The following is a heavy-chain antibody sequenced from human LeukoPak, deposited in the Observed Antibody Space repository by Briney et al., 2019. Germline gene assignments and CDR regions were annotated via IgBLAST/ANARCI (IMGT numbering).Heavy chain of an antibody. V-gene: IGHV5-51*01. CDR3: ARRGLYSGYEYPQGFDY. Sequence: GESLKISCKGSGYSFTSYWIGWVRQMPGKGLEWMGIIYPGDSDTRYSPSFQGQVTISADKSISTAYLQWSSLKASDTAMYYCARRGLYSGYEYPQGFDYWGQGTLVTVSS. CDR1: GYSFTSYW. J-gene: IGHJ4*02. CDR2: IYPGDSDT. D-gene: IGHD5-12*01.